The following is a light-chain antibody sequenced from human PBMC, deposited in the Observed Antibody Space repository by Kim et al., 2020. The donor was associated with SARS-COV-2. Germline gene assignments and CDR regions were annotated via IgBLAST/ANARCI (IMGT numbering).Light chain of an antibody. J-gene: IGKJ4*01. CDR1: QRINNY. Sequence: EIVLTQSPATLSLSPGETATLSCRASQRINNYLAWYQQKFGQAPRLLVYDASNRAPGIPDRFRGSGSGTDFTLTISSVEPEDFAIYYCQQGSNGLLTVGGGTKVDIK. CDR3: QQGSNGLLT. CDR2: DAS. V-gene: IGKV3-11*01.